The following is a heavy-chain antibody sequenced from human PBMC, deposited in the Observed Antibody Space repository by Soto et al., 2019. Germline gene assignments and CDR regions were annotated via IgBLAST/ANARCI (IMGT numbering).Heavy chain of an antibody. J-gene: IGHJ2*01. V-gene: IGHV4-39*01. D-gene: IGHD4-17*01. CDR1: GGSISSSSYY. CDR3: AKTTVTRWWYFDL. Sequence: QLQLQESGPGLVKPSETLSLTCTVSGGSISSSSYYWGWIRQPPGKGLEWIGSIYYSGSTYYNPSLKSRVTISVDTSKNQFSLKLSSVTAADTAVYYCAKTTVTRWWYFDLWGRGTLVTVSS. CDR2: IYYSGST.